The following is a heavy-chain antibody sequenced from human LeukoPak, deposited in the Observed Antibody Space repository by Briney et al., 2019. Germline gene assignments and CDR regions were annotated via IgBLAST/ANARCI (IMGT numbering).Heavy chain of an antibody. CDR3: ATFPAYYDSSGMG. Sequence: GGSLRLSCAASGFTFSSYAMSWVRQAPGKGLEWVSAISGSGGTIYYADSVKGRFTISRDNAKNSLYLQMNSLRAEDTAVYYCATFPAYYDSSGMGWGQGTLVTVSS. J-gene: IGHJ4*02. CDR1: GFTFSSYA. D-gene: IGHD3-22*01. V-gene: IGHV3-23*01. CDR2: ISGSGGTI.